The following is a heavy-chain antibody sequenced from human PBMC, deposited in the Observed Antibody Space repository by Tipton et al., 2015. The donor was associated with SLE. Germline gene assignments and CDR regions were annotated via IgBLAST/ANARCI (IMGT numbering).Heavy chain of an antibody. CDR3: ARGGYYDAPDF. J-gene: IGHJ4*02. CDR2: IYFSGAT. V-gene: IGHV4-59*02. CDR1: GGSVSSYY. D-gene: IGHD3-3*01. Sequence: TLSLTCTVSGGSVSSYYWSWIRQPPGKGLEWIGYIYFSGATSYNPSLQSRVSISVDTSKNQVSLELSSVTTADTALYYCARGGYYDAPDFWGQGTLVTVSS.